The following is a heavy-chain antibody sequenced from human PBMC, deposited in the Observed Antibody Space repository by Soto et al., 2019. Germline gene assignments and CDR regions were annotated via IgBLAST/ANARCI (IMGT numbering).Heavy chain of an antibody. V-gene: IGHV3-30*18. D-gene: IGHD1-26*01. CDR1: GFTFSTFG. J-gene: IGHJ4*02. Sequence: QVQLVESGGGVVQPGRSLRLSCAASGFTFSTFGMHWVRQAPGKALEWVAVISSDGSTKYYADSVKGRFTISRDNSKNMLFLQMNSLGAEDTAVFYCAKDRPYIGSYWGQGILVTVSS. CDR3: AKDRPYIGSY. CDR2: ISSDGSTK.